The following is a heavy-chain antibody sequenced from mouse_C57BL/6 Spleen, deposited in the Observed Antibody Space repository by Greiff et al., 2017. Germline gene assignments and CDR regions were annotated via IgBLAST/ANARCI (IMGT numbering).Heavy chain of an antibody. CDR1: GYAFSSYW. J-gene: IGHJ2*01. CDR3: ARSSDYGRPLGDYFGY. Sequence: VQLQQSGAELVKPGASVKISCKASGYAFSSYWMNWVKQRPGKGLEWIGQIYPGDGDTNYNGKFKGKATLTADKSSSTAYMQLSSLTSEDSAVYFCARSSDYGRPLGDYFGYWGQGTTLTVSS. D-gene: IGHD1-1*01. V-gene: IGHV1-80*01. CDR2: IYPGDGDT.